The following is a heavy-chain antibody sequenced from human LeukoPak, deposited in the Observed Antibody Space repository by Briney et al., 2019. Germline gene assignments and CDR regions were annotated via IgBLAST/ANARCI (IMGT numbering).Heavy chain of an antibody. CDR2: ISYDGSNK. CDR1: GFTFSSYG. V-gene: IGHV3-30*18. J-gene: IGHJ6*03. Sequence: GGSLRLSCAASGFTFSSYGMHWVRQAPGKGLEWVAVISYDGSNKYCADSVKGRFTISRDNSKNTLYLQMNSLRAEDTAVYYCAKSATLRYYYMDVWGKGTTVTVSS. CDR3: AKSATLRYYYMDV.